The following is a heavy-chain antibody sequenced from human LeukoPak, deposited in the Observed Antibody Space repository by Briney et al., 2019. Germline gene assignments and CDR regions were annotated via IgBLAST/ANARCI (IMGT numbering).Heavy chain of an antibody. CDR3: ARDDIAVAGPFDP. CDR2: INAGNGNT. Sequence: ASVKVSCKASGYTFTSYAMHWVRQAPGQRLEWMGWINAGNGNTKYSQKFQGRVTITRDTSASTAYMELSSLRSEDTAVYYCARDDIAVAGPFDPWGQGTLVTVSS. D-gene: IGHD6-19*01. CDR1: GYTFTSYA. J-gene: IGHJ5*02. V-gene: IGHV1-3*01.